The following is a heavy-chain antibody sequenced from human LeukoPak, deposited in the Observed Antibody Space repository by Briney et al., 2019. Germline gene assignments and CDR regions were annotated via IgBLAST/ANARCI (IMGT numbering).Heavy chain of an antibody. D-gene: IGHD3-3*01. Sequence: GGSLRLSCAASGFTFSSYEMNWVRQAPGKGLEWVSYISSSGSTIYYADSVKGRFTISRDNAKNSLYLQMNSLRAEDTAVYYCARDTRDFWSGYSKLRDYYYYMDVWGKGTTVTVSS. V-gene: IGHV3-48*03. J-gene: IGHJ6*03. CDR2: ISSSGSTI. CDR3: ARDTRDFWSGYSKLRDYYYYMDV. CDR1: GFTFSSYE.